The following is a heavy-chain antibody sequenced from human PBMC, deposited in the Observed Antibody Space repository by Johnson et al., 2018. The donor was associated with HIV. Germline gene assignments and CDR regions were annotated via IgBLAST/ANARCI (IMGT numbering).Heavy chain of an antibody. D-gene: IGHD2-2*03. Sequence: VQLVESGGGVVRPGGSPRLSCAASGFTFDDYGMTWVRQVPGKGLEWVTAITWYGGRTGYADSVKCRFSIFSDNAKNSLSLHMNSLSAADTAVYYCARDGYCGRSGCYHDAFDLWGQGTMVTVSS. V-gene: IGHV3-20*04. CDR3: ARDGYCGRSGCYHDAFDL. J-gene: IGHJ3*01. CDR1: GFTFDDYG. CDR2: ITWYGGRT.